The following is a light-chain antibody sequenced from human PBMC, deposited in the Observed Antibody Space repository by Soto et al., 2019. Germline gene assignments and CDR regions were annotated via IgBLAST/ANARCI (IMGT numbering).Light chain of an antibody. CDR3: QQYGWK. V-gene: IGKV3-20*01. J-gene: IGKJ1*01. CDR1: QSVSSSY. Sequence: EIVLTQSPGTLSLSPGERATLSCRASQSVSSSYLAWYQQKPGQAPRLLIYGASSRATGIPDRFSGSGSGTDFTLTISRLEPEDFAVYYCQQYGWKFGQGTKVEIK. CDR2: GAS.